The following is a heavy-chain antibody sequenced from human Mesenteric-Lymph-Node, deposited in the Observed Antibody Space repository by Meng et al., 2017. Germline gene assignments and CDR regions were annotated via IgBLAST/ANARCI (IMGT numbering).Heavy chain of an antibody. Sequence: ESRKILGAASGFTFSSYRMSWPRQAPGKGLEWVSSISSSGSHINYADSVRGRFTIPRDNAENSLYLQMNSLRGEDTALYYCARERSGYDYDYADYWGQGTLVTVSS. V-gene: IGHV3-21*01. CDR1: GFTFSSYR. D-gene: IGHD3-16*01. CDR3: ARERSGYDYDYADY. CDR2: ISSSGSHI. J-gene: IGHJ4*02.